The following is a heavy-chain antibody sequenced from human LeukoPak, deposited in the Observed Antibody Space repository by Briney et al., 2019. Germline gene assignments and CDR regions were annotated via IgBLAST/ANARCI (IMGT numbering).Heavy chain of an antibody. V-gene: IGHV4-61*02. D-gene: IGHD3-10*01. J-gene: IGHJ5*01. CDR3: ARSRQASGLFNS. CDR1: GGSISSGSYY. Sequence: SQTLSLTCTVSGGSISSGSYYWSWIRQPAGKGLEWIGRIYTSGSTNYNPSLKSRVTMSVDTSKNQFSLKLSSVTAADTAVYYCARSRQASGLFNSWGQGTLVVVSS. CDR2: IYTSGST.